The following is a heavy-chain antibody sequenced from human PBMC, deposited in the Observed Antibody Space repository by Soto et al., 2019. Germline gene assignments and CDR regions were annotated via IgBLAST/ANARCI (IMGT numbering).Heavy chain of an antibody. Sequence: QVQLQESGSGLVKPSQTLSLTCAVSGASVSSAGYSWNWIRQPPGKGLEWIGYIFHTGSTYYNPSHKSRVTRLIDRSKNHFSLNLSSVTAADTAVYYWAREVRSGSYYFDYWGQGTLVTASS. CDR1: GASVSSAGYS. CDR3: AREVRSGSYYFDY. J-gene: IGHJ4*02. V-gene: IGHV4-30-2*01. D-gene: IGHD1-26*01. CDR2: IFHTGST.